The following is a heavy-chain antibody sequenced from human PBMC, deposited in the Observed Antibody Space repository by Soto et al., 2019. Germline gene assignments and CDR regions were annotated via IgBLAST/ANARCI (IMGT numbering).Heavy chain of an antibody. CDR2: ISWNSGSI. CDR1: GFTFDDYA. CDR3: AKDIRQWLEGDAFHI. Sequence: EVQLVESGGGLVQPGRSLRLSCAASGFTFDDYAMHWVRQAPGKGLEWVSGISWNSGSIGYADSVKGRFTISRDKAKICGYLQRNSLRAEDTALYSCAKDIRQWLEGDAFHIRGQGTMVTVSS. D-gene: IGHD6-19*01. J-gene: IGHJ3*02. V-gene: IGHV3-9*01.